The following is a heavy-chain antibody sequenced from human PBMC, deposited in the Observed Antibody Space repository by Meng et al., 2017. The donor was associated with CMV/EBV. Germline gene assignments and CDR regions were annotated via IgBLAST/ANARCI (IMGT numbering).Heavy chain of an antibody. CDR3: AIEKGVAGKDYYYGMDV. CDR1: GYTFTGYY. J-gene: IGHJ6*02. V-gene: IGHV1-2*02. Sequence: ASVKASCKASGYTFTGYYMHWVRQAPGQGLEWMGWINPNSGGTNYAQKFQGRVTMTRDTSISTAYMELSRLRSDDTAVYYCAIEKGVAGKDYYYGMDVWGQGTTVTVSS. CDR2: INPNSGGT. D-gene: IGHD6-19*01.